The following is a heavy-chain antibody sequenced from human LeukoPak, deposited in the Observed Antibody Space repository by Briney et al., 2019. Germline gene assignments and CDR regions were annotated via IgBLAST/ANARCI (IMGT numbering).Heavy chain of an antibody. V-gene: IGHV3-21*01. J-gene: IGHJ3*02. CDR2: ISSSSSYI. D-gene: IGHD3-10*01. CDR1: GFTFSSYS. CDR3: ARKIRGGEAFDI. Sequence: GGSLRLSCAASGFTFSSYSMNWVRQAPGKGLEWVSSISSSSSYIYYADSVKGRFTISRDNAKNSLYLQMNSLRAEDTAVYYCARKIRGGEAFDIWGQGTMVTVSS.